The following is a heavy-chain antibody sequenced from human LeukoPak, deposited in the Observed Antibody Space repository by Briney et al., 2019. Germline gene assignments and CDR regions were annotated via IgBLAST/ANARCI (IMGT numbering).Heavy chain of an antibody. CDR2: ISAYNGNT. D-gene: IGHD6-6*01. J-gene: IGHJ4*02. CDR3: ASGRKSIAARPIAAGYYFDY. Sequence: GASVKVSCKASGYTFTSYGISWVRQAPGQGLEWMGWISAYNGNTNYAQKLQGRVTMTTDTSTSTAYMELRSLRSDDTAVYYCASGRKSIAARPIAAGYYFDYWGQGTLVTVSS. CDR1: GYTFTSYG. V-gene: IGHV1-18*01.